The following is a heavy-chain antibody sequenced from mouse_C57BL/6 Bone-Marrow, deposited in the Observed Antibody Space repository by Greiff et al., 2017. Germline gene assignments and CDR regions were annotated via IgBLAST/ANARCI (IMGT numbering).Heavy chain of an antibody. CDR3: VLYYYGRGPYWYFDV. CDR2: ILPGSGST. Sequence: QVQLQQSGAELMKPGASVKLSCKATGYTFTGYWIEWVKQRPGHGLEWIGEILPGSGSTNYNEKFKGKATFTADTSSNTAYMQLSSLTTEDSAIYYCVLYYYGRGPYWYFDVWGTGTTVTVSS. D-gene: IGHD1-1*01. V-gene: IGHV1-9*01. J-gene: IGHJ1*03. CDR1: GYTFTGYW.